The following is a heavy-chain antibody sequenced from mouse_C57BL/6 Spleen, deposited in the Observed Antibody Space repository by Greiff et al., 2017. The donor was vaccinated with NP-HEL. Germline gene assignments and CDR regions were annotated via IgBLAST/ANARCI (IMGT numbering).Heavy chain of an antibody. CDR1: GYAFSSYW. CDR2: IYPGDGDT. V-gene: IGHV1-80*01. CDR3: ARSRGYDYGFDY. D-gene: IGHD2-4*01. Sequence: QVQLKESGAELVKPGASVKISCKASGYAFSSYWMNWVKQRPGKGLEWIGQIYPGDGDTNYNGKFKGKATLTADKSSSTAYMQLSSLTSEDSAVYFCARSRGYDYGFDYWGQGTTLTVSS. J-gene: IGHJ2*01.